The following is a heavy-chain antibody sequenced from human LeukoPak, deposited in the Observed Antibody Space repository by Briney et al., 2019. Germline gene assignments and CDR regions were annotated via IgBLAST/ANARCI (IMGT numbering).Heavy chain of an antibody. V-gene: IGHV4-59*08. Sequence: SETLSLTCTVSGGSISSYYWSWIRQPPGKGLEWIGYIYYSGSTNYNPSLKSRVTISVDTSKNQFSLKLSSVTAADTAVYYCARHQWLVLPHFDYWGQGTLVTVSS. CDR1: GGSISSYY. D-gene: IGHD6-19*01. CDR2: IYYSGST. CDR3: ARHQWLVLPHFDY. J-gene: IGHJ4*02.